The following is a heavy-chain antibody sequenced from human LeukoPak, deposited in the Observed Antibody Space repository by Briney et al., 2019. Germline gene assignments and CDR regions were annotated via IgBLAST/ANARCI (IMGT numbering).Heavy chain of an antibody. D-gene: IGHD3-22*01. CDR3: ARGYSDSGDYPQDY. Sequence: ASVKVSCKASGYTFTDYFMHWVRQAPGQGLEWVGWISPHTGGTNYAQKFQGRVTMTRDTSISTAYMDLSRLRYDDTAVYHCARGYSDSGDYPQDYWGQGTLVTVSS. V-gene: IGHV1-2*02. CDR2: ISPHTGGT. J-gene: IGHJ4*02. CDR1: GYTFTDYF.